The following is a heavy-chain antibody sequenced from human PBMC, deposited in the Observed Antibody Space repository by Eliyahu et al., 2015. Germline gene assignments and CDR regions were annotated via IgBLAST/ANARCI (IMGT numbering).Heavy chain of an antibody. J-gene: IGHJ4*02. Sequence: QLQLQESGPGLVKPSETLSLTCNVSGGSINPGGYYWGWIRQPPGKGLEWIGNVYYSGSPFYSPSLKSRLTISIDTSKNHFSLRLNSLTAADTALYFCVRHLHRVAIDSWGQGTLVTVSS. CDR1: GGSINPGGYY. V-gene: IGHV4-39*01. CDR3: VRHLHRVAIDS. CDR2: VYYSGSP. D-gene: IGHD1-14*01.